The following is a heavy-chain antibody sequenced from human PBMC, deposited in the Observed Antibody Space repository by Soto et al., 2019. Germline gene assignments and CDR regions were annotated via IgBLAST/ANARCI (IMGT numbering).Heavy chain of an antibody. CDR2: VSYDGNNE. D-gene: IGHD3-3*01. Sequence: QVQLVESGGGVVQPGRSLRLSCAASGFTFSSYGMHWVRQAPGKGLEWVAVVSYDGNNEYYADSVKDRFTISRDNSKNTLYLQMNSLRAEDTAMYYCAKTITTPAVSSYSRDSTGRGALSDYWGQGTLVIVSS. CDR1: GFTFSSYG. V-gene: IGHV3-30*18. CDR3: AKTITTPAVSSYSRDSTGRGALSDY. J-gene: IGHJ4*02.